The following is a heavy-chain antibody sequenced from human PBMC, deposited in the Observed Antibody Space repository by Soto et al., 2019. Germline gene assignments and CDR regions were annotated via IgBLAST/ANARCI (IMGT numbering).Heavy chain of an antibody. Sequence: EVQLVESGGGLVKPGGSLRLSCAASGFTFSSYSMNWVRQAPGKGLEWVSSISSSSSYIYYADSVKGRFTISRDNAKNSPYLQMNSLRGEDTAVYYCARDSESGGWYSYDEPYYFDYWGQGTLVTVSS. CDR1: GFTFSSYS. CDR3: ARDSESGGWYSYDEPYYFDY. D-gene: IGHD6-19*01. J-gene: IGHJ4*02. CDR2: ISSSSSYI. V-gene: IGHV3-21*01.